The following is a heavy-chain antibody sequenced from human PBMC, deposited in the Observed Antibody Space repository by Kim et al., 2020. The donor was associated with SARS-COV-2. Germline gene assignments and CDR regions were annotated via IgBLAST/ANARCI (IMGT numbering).Heavy chain of an antibody. CDR2: INANGRDT. CDR3: AKDLRVGGLDS. D-gene: IGHD1-26*01. CDR1: GFTFSTFD. J-gene: IGHJ4*02. Sequence: GGSLRLSCAASGFTFSTFDMSWVRQAPGKGLEWVSHINANGRDTFYADSVKGRFTISRDNSKSILYLQINSLRFGDTAMYYCAKDLRVGGLDSWGQGTLVTVSS. V-gene: IGHV3-23*01.